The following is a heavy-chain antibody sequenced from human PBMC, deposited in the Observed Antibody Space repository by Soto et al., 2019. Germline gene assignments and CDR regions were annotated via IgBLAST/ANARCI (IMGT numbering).Heavy chain of an antibody. CDR1: GYTFTSYY. CDR3: ARGKSGGPFNYYGSGSYYRETRMKNNFDY. D-gene: IGHD3-10*01. CDR2: INPSGGST. Sequence: ASVKVSCKASGYTFTSYYMHWVRQAPGQGLEWMGIINPSGGSTSYAQKFQGRVTMTRDTSTSTVYMELSSLRSEDTAVYYCARGKSGGPFNYYGSGSYYRETRMKNNFDYWGQGTLVTVSS. V-gene: IGHV1-46*03. J-gene: IGHJ4*02.